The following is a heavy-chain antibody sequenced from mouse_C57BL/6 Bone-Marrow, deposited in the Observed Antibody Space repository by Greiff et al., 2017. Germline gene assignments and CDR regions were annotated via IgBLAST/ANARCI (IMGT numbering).Heavy chain of an antibody. Sequence: DVKLQESGAELVRPGSSVKMSCKTSGYTFTSYGINWVKQRPGQGLEWIGYIYIGNGYTEYNEKFKGKATLTSDTSSSTAYMQLSSLTSEDSAIYFCAVTTVVANYAMDYWGQGTSVTVSS. J-gene: IGHJ4*01. D-gene: IGHD1-1*01. V-gene: IGHV1-58*01. CDR1: GYTFTSYG. CDR2: IYIGNGYT. CDR3: AVTTVVANYAMDY.